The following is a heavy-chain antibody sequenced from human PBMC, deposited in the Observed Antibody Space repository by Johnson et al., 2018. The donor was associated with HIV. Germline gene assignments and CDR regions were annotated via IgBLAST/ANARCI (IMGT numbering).Heavy chain of an antibody. CDR1: GFTFSNAW. J-gene: IGHJ3*02. CDR2: IKSKTDGGTT. V-gene: IGHV3-15*01. CDR3: TTVLRYDSLTGYWLGAFDI. D-gene: IGHD3-9*01. Sequence: EVQLVESGGGLVKPGGSLRLSCAASGFTFSNAWMSWVRQAPGKGLEWVGRIKSKTDGGTTDYAAPVKGRFTISRDDSKNTLYLQMNSLKTEDTAVYYCTTVLRYDSLTGYWLGAFDIWDQGTMVTVSS.